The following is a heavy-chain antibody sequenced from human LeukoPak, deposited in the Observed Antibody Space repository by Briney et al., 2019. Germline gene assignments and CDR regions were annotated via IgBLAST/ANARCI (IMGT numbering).Heavy chain of an antibody. CDR2: TYYRSKWYN. V-gene: IGHV6-1*01. Sequence: SQTLSLTCAISGDSVSSNSAAWNWIRQSPSRGLEWLGRTYYRSKWYNDYAVSVKSRITINPDTSKNQFSLKLTSVTAADTAVYYCARFGQQRLVRGYYYYMDVWGKGTTVTVSS. CDR3: ARFGQQRLVRGYYYYMDV. D-gene: IGHD6-13*01. CDR1: GDSVSSNSAA. J-gene: IGHJ6*03.